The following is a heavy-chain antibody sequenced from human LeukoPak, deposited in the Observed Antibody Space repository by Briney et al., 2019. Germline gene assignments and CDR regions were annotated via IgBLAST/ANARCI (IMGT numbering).Heavy chain of an antibody. CDR1: GYTFTGYY. CDR2: INPNSGGT. V-gene: IGHV1-2*02. Sequence: GASVKVSCKASGYTFTGYYMHWVRQAPGQGLEWMGWINPNSGGTNYAQKFQGRVTMTRDTSISTAYMELSRLRSDDTAVYYCARVMKDTVVVVAATDDAFDIWGQGTMVTVSS. CDR3: ARVMKDTVVVVAATDDAFDI. J-gene: IGHJ3*02. D-gene: IGHD2-15*01.